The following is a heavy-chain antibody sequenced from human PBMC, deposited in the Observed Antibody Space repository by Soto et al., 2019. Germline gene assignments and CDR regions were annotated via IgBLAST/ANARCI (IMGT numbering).Heavy chain of an antibody. D-gene: IGHD5-12*01. J-gene: IGHJ4*02. CDR1: GGSISSSSYY. CDR3: ASHHGYDYYFDY. Sequence: SETLSLTCTVSGGSISSSSYYWGWIRQPPGKGLEWIGSIYYSGSTYYNPSLKSRVTISVDTSKNQFSLKRSSVTAADTAVYYCASHHGYDYYFDYWGQGTLVTVSS. V-gene: IGHV4-39*01. CDR2: IYYSGST.